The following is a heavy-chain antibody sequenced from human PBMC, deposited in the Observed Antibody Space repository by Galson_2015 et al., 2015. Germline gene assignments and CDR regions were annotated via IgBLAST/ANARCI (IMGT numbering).Heavy chain of an antibody. CDR3: ARAVRFCDLGDY. D-gene: IGHD2-21*02. J-gene: IGHJ4*02. CDR2: IDPSDSYT. Sequence: QSGAEETKPGESLRISCKGSGSSFPRYWITWVRQTPGTGLEWMGRIDPSDSYTNYSPSFQGHVTISADKSISTAYLQWSSLKASDTAMYYCARAVRFCDLGDYWGQGSLVTVSS. V-gene: IGHV5-10-1*01. CDR1: GSSFPRYW.